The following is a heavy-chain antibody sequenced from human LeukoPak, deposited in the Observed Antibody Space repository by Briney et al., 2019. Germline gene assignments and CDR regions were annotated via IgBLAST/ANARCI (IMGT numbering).Heavy chain of an antibody. CDR1: GYTFTGYY. Sequence: ASVKVSCKAPGYTFTGYYMHWVRQAPGQGLEWMGWINPNSGGTNYAQKFQGRVTMTRNTSISTAYMELSSLRSEDTAVYYCAREGYIAAAGSSHYYYGMDVWGQGTTVTVSS. V-gene: IGHV1-2*02. D-gene: IGHD6-13*01. CDR2: INPNSGGT. CDR3: AREGYIAAAGSSHYYYGMDV. J-gene: IGHJ6*02.